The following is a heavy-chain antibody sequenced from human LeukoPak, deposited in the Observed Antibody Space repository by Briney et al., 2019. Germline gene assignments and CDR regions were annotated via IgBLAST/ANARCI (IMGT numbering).Heavy chain of an antibody. V-gene: IGHV4-38-2*02. J-gene: IGHJ3*02. CDR2: IYHSGST. CDR1: RYSISSGYF. D-gene: IGHD3-16*01. CDR3: ARQQGGTFDI. Sequence: PLETLSLTCTVSRYSISSGYFWGWIRQPPGNGLEWIGSIYHSGSTNYNPSLRSRVTISVDTSKNQFSLRLSSVTAADTAVYYCARQQGGTFDISGQGTMGTVSS.